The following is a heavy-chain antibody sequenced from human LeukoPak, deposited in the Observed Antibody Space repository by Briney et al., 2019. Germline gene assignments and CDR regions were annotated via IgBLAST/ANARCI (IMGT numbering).Heavy chain of an antibody. V-gene: IGHV4-39*01. CDR1: GGSISSGSYY. CDR3: ARHDDY. Sequence: PSETLSLTCTVSGGSISSGSYYWSWIRQPPGKGLEWIGEINHSGSTNYNPSLKSRVTISVDTSKNQFSLKLSSVTAADTAVYYCARHDDYWGQGTLVTVSS. J-gene: IGHJ4*02. CDR2: INHSGST.